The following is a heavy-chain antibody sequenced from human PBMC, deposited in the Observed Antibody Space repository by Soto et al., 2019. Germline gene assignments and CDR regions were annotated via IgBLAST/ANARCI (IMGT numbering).Heavy chain of an antibody. D-gene: IGHD1-7*01. CDR3: ARPLIRLELRSLGY. CDR1: GFTFSDYY. V-gene: IGHV3-11*06. CDR2: ISSSSSYT. J-gene: IGHJ4*02. Sequence: GGSLRLSCAASGFTFSDYYMSWIRQAPGKGLEWVSYISSSSSYTNYADSVKGRFTISRDNAKNSLYLQMNSLRAEDTAVYYCARPLIRLELRSLGYWGQGTLVTVSS.